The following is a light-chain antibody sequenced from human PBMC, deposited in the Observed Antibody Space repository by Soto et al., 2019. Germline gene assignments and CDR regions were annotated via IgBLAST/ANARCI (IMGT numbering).Light chain of an antibody. J-gene: IGKJ1*01. Sequence: DIVMTQSPDSLAVSLGERATINCKSSRSVIYSANNKNCLAWYQQKPGQPPKLLIYWASTRESGVPDRFSGSGSGTDFTLTISSLQAEDVAVYYCQQYLAIPRTFGQGTKVDIK. CDR2: WAS. CDR3: QQYLAIPRT. CDR1: RSVIYSANNKNC. V-gene: IGKV4-1*01.